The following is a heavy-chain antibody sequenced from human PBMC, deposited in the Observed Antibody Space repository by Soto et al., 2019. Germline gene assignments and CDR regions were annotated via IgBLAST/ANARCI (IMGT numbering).Heavy chain of an antibody. Sequence: GGSLRLSCAASGFTVSSNYMSWVRQAPGKGLEWVSVIYSGGSTYYADSVKGRFTISRDNSKNTLYLQMNSLRAEDTAVYYCARENLNPVTTASHDAFDIWGQGTMVTVSS. J-gene: IGHJ3*02. V-gene: IGHV3-53*01. CDR1: GFTVSSNY. D-gene: IGHD4-17*01. CDR2: IYSGGST. CDR3: ARENLNPVTTASHDAFDI.